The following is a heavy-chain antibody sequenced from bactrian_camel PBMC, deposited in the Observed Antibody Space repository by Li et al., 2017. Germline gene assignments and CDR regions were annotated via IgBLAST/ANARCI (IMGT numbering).Heavy chain of an antibody. Sequence: HVQLVESGGGLAQPGGSLRLSCATSGFLFSGADMSWVRQAPGKGLEWVCAINQDGSNTYYADDMKDRFTISRDNGKNTAMLQMNTLQTEDTALYYCGRHSSWWSVPYWGQGTQVTVS. J-gene: IGHJ4*01. D-gene: IGHD6*01. CDR1: GFLFSGAD. CDR3: GRHSSWWSVPY. CDR2: INQDGSNT. V-gene: IGHV3S7*01.